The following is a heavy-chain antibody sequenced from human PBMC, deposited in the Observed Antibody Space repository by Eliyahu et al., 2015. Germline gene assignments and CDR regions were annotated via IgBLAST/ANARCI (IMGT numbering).Heavy chain of an antibody. CDR1: GGSISSYY. CDR2: IYHSGGT. CDR3: ARDRGGAAIDF. J-gene: IGHJ4*02. V-gene: IGHV4-59*01. D-gene: IGHD3-10*01. Sequence: QVQLQESGPGLVKPSEILSLTCTXSGGSISSYYWSWXRQPPGKGLEWIGHIYHSGGTNYHPSLKSRVTISVDTSKNQFSLKLSSVTAADTAVYYCARDRGGAAIDFWGQGTLVTVSS.